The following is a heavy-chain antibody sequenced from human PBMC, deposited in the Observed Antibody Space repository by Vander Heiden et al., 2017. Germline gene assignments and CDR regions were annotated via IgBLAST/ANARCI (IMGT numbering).Heavy chain of an antibody. CDR2: INSDGSDT. Sequence: EVQLVESGGGLVQPGGSLRLSCAASGFTFSSSWMHWVRQAPGKGLVWVSSINSDGSDTMYADSVKGRFAISRDNAENTLYLHMNSLGAGDTAVYYCTRDITTGWFPHAFDIWGQGTVVTVSS. D-gene: IGHD6-19*01. J-gene: IGHJ3*02. CDR3: TRDITTGWFPHAFDI. CDR1: GFTFSSSW. V-gene: IGHV3-74*03.